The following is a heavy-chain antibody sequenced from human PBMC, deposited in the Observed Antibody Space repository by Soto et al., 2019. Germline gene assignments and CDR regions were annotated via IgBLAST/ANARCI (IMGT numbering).Heavy chain of an antibody. D-gene: IGHD3-10*01. V-gene: IGHV4-59*08. J-gene: IGHJ4*02. Sequence: QVQLQESGPGLVKPSETLSLTCTVSGGSISSYYWTWIRQPPGKGLEWIGFMYNSGSTHYNPSLKSRVNISPDPSKNPFSLNLRSVTAADTAVYYCASMGYHYGSGSYPLDYWGQGTLVTVSS. CDR3: ASMGYHYGSGSYPLDY. CDR1: GGSISSYY. CDR2: MYNSGST.